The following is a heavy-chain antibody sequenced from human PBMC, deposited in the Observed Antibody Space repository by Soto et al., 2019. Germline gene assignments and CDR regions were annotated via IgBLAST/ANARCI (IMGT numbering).Heavy chain of an antibody. J-gene: IGHJ3*02. V-gene: IGHV1-18*01. CDR1: GYTFSSYG. Sequence: QVPMLQSGGEVKRPGASVKISCKASGYTFSSYGISWVRQAPGQGLEWMGWISTYSGNTNYAQKLQGRVTMTTDTSTSTAYMDLRSLRYDDTAVYYCARDKSHGFDNWGQGTVVTVSS. CDR2: ISTYSGNT. CDR3: ARDKSHGFDN.